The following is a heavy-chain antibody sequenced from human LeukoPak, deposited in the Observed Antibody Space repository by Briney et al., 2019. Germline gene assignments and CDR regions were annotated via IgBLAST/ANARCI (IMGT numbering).Heavy chain of an antibody. D-gene: IGHD3-10*01. CDR2: ISGSGGST. V-gene: IGHV3-23*01. CDR3: AKQELDLPVPPDY. CDR1: GFTFSSYA. Sequence: GASLRLSCAASGFTFSSYAMSWVRQAPGKGLEWVSAISGSGGSTYYADSVKGRFTISRANSKNTLYLQMNSLRAEDTAVYYCAKQELDLPVPPDYGGQGTLVTVSS. J-gene: IGHJ4*02.